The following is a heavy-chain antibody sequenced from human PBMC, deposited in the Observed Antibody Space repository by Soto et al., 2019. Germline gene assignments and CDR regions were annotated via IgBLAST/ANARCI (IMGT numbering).Heavy chain of an antibody. Sequence: QVQLVESGGGVVQPGRSLRLSCAASGFTFSSYGMHWVRQAPGKGLEWVAVISYDGSNKYYADSVKGRFTISRDNSKNTLYLPMNSVRAEDTAVYYCAKIGVPAANDYWGQGTLVTVSS. D-gene: IGHD2-2*01. CDR1: GFTFSSYG. V-gene: IGHV3-30*18. CDR2: ISYDGSNK. J-gene: IGHJ4*02. CDR3: AKIGVPAANDY.